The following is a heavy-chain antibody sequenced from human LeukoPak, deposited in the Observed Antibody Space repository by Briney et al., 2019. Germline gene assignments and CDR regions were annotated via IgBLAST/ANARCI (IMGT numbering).Heavy chain of an antibody. D-gene: IGHD3-10*01. CDR3: ARDLPLLWFGESAGGY. V-gene: IGHV1-2*02. CDR2: VNPSGGGT. CDR1: GYTFTSYY. J-gene: IGHJ4*02. Sequence: ASVKVSCKASGYTFTSYYMHWVRQAPGQGLEWMGIVNPSGGGTNYAQKFQGRVTMTRDTSISTAYMELSRLRSDDTAVYYCARDLPLLWFGESAGGYWGQGTLVTVSS.